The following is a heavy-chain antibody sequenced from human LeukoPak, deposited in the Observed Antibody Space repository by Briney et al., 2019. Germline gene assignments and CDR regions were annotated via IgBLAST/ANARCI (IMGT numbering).Heavy chain of an antibody. CDR3: ARHATWFGELFWYFDY. J-gene: IGHJ4*02. Sequence: SETLSLTCTVSGGSISSYYWSWIRQPPGKGLEWIGYIYYSGSTNYNPSLKSRVTISVDTSKNQFSLKLSSVTAADTAVYYCARHATWFGELFWYFDYWGQGTLVTVSS. CDR2: IYYSGST. V-gene: IGHV4-59*08. D-gene: IGHD3-10*01. CDR1: GGSISSYY.